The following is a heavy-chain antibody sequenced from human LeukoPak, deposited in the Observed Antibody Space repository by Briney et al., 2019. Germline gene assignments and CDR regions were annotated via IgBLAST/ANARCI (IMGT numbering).Heavy chain of an antibody. V-gene: IGHV3-21*01. CDR3: ARARVVILS. CDR2: INSISSYI. CDR1: GFIVSSYS. D-gene: IGHD3-22*01. Sequence: GGSLRLSCAASGFIVSSYSLNWVRQAPGKGLEWVASINSISSYIYYADSVKGRFTISRDNAKNSLYLQMNSLRAEDTAVYYCARARVVILSWGQGTLVTVSS. J-gene: IGHJ5*02.